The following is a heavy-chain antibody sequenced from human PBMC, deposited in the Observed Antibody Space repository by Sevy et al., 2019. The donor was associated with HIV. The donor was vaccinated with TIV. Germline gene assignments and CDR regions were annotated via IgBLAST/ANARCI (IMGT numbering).Heavy chain of an antibody. Sequence: GGSLRLSCAASGFTFSDYSMHWVRQAPGKGLEWVAVISYDGRNNKYNVDSVKGRFTISRDNSKNTLFLQMNSLRAEDTAIYYCARDRGEILRSAIDYWGQGTLVTVSS. CDR1: GFTFSDYS. CDR2: ISYDGRNNK. V-gene: IGHV3-30*14. CDR3: ARDRGEILRSAIDY. D-gene: IGHD3-16*01. J-gene: IGHJ4*02.